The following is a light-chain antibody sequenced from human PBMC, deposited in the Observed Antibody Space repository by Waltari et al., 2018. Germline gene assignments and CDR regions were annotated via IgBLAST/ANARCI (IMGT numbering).Light chain of an antibody. CDR1: QSVLYSSNNKNY. J-gene: IGKJ1*01. V-gene: IGKV4-1*01. CDR2: WAS. CDR3: HQYYSAPWT. Sequence: DIVMTQSPDSLAVSLGERASINCKSSQSVLYSSNNKNYLAWYQQKPGQPPKLLMYWASTRESGVPDRFSGSGPGTDFTLSISSLQTEDVAVYYCHQYYSAPWTFGQGTKVEIK.